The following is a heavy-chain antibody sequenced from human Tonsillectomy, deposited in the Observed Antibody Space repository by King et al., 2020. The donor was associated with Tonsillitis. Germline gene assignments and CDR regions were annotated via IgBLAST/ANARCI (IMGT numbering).Heavy chain of an antibody. CDR3: AKASSSWYSYAMAI. Sequence: VQLVESGGGVVQPGRSLRLSCAASGFTFSFYGMHWVRQAPGKGLEWVAVISYDGSNTYYADSVKGRFTISRDNSKNTLYLQMNSLRAGDTALYYCAKASSSWYSYAMAIWGQGTTGTV. J-gene: IGHJ6*02. V-gene: IGHV3-30*18. CDR1: GFTFSFYG. CDR2: ISYDGSNT. D-gene: IGHD6-13*01.